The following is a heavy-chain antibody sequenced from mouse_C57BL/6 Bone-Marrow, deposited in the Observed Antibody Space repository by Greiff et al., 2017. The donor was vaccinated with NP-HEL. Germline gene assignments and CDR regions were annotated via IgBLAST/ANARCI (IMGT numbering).Heavy chain of an antibody. V-gene: IGHV1-7*01. CDR1: GYTFTSYW. CDR3: ALITTVVAFDY. J-gene: IGHJ2*01. CDR2: INPSSGYT. D-gene: IGHD1-1*01. Sequence: ESGAELAKPGASVKLSCKASGYTFTSYWMHWVKQRPGQGLEWIGYINPSSGYTKYNQKFKDKATLTADKSSSTAYMQLSSLTYEDSAVDYCALITTVVAFDYWGQGTTLTVSS.